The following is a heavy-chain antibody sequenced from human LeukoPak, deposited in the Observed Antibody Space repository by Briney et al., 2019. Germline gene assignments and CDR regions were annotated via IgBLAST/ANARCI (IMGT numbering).Heavy chain of an antibody. J-gene: IGHJ4*02. Sequence: SETLSLTCTVSGGSISSYYWSWIRQPPGKGLEWIGYIYYSGSTNYNPSLKSRVTISVDTSKNQFSLKLSSVTAADTAVYYCARDMIELQWGQGTLVTVSS. CDR1: GGSISSYY. D-gene: IGHD3-22*01. CDR3: ARDMIELQ. V-gene: IGHV4-59*01. CDR2: IYYSGST.